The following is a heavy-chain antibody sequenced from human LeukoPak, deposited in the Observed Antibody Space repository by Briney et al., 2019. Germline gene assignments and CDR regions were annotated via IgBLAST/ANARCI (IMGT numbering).Heavy chain of an antibody. D-gene: IGHD3-22*01. CDR3: ARNSYDSSGYYLGLND. V-gene: IGHV1-2*02. J-gene: IGHJ4*02. Sequence: ASVKVSCKASGFTFTAYYMHWMRQAPGQGPEYMGLFNPKSGGTNYAQKFQGRVTMTRDTSISTAYMELSRLRSDDTAVYYCARNSYDSSGYYLGLNDWGQGTLVTVSS. CDR2: FNPKSGGT. CDR1: GFTFTAYY.